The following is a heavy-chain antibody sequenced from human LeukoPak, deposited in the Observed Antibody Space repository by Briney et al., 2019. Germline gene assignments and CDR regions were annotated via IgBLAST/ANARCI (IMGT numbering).Heavy chain of an antibody. CDR2: IIPIFGTA. Sequence: GASVKVSCKASGGTFSSYAISWVRQAPGQGLEWMGGIIPIFGTANYAQKFQGRVTITTDESTSTAYMGLSSLRSEDTAVYYCAREWGRMAVAGGPGYWGQGALVTVSS. CDR1: GGTFSSYA. D-gene: IGHD6-19*01. J-gene: IGHJ4*02. CDR3: AREWGRMAVAGGPGY. V-gene: IGHV1-69*05.